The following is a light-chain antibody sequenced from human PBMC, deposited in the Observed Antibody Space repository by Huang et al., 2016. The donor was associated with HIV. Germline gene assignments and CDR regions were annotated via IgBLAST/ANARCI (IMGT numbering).Light chain of an antibody. CDR3: QHYNNWPYT. V-gene: IGKV3-15*01. J-gene: IGKJ2*01. Sequence: EIVMTQSPVTLSVSPGDRATLSCRASQSISSNLAWYQQKPGQAPRLLIYGASTRATGIPARFSGSGSGTEFTLTISSLQSEDFALYYCQHYNNWPYTFGQGTKLEIK. CDR2: GAS. CDR1: QSISSN.